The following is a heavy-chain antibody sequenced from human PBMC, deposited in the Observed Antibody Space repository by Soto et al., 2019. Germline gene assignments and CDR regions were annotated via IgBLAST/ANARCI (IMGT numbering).Heavy chain of an antibody. CDR1: GGSISSYY. Sequence: SETLSLTCTVSGGSISSYYWSWIRQPPGKGLEWIGYIYYSGSTNYNPSLKSRVTISVDTSKNQFSLKLSSVTAADTAVYYCARQYSSVNYFDYWGQGTLVTVSS. J-gene: IGHJ4*02. D-gene: IGHD6-25*01. V-gene: IGHV4-59*08. CDR3: ARQYSSVNYFDY. CDR2: IYYSGST.